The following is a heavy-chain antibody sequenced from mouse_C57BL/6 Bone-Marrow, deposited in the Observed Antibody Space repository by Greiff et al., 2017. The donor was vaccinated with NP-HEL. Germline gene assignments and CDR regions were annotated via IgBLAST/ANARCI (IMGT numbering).Heavy chain of an antibody. J-gene: IGHJ3*01. CDR2: IDPSDSET. Sequence: QVQLQQPGAELVRPGSSVKLSCKASGYTFTSYWMHWVKQRPIQGLEWIGNIDPSDSETHYNQKFKDKATLTVDKSSSTANMQLSSLTSEDSAVYYCSRSGWSAWFADWGQGTLVTVAA. D-gene: IGHD1-1*02. CDR3: SRSGWSAWFAD. CDR1: GYTFTSYW. V-gene: IGHV1-52*01.